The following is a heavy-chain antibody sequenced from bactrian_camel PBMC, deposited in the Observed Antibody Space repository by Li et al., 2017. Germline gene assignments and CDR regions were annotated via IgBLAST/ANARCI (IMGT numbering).Heavy chain of an antibody. Sequence: VQLVESGGGLVQPGGSLRLSCAASGFTLANYELTWVRQAPGKGLECVSTIDSSGRTNYTDSVAGRVIITRDNAENTLNLQMNSLKPEDTAMYYCATSAVFLPRSYWGQGTQVTVS. CDR1: GFTLANYE. D-gene: IGHD4*01. CDR3: ATSAVFLPRSY. CDR2: IDSSGRT. V-gene: IGHV3S40*01. J-gene: IGHJ4*01.